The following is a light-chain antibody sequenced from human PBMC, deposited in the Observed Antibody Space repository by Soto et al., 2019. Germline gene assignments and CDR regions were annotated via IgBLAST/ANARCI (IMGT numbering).Light chain of an antibody. J-gene: IGKJ5*01. V-gene: IGKV3D-15*01. CDR2: GAS. CDR3: QQYNNRPPIT. CDR1: QSVGSN. Sequence: EIVMTQSPVTLSVSPGESATLSCRASQSVGSNLVWYQQRPGQAPRLLIYGASTRATGIPVRFSGSGSGTEFTLTISGLQSEDFGVYLCQQYNNRPPITFGQGTRLE.